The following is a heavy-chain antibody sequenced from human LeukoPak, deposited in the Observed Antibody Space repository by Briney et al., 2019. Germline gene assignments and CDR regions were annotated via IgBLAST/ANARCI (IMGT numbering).Heavy chain of an antibody. Sequence: KTGGSLRLSCAASGFTFSSYSMNWVRQAPGKGLEWVSSISSSSSYIYYADSVKGRFTISRDNAKNSLYLQMNSLRAEDTAVYYCARDVGSGIAAAGIWFDPWGQGTLVTVSS. D-gene: IGHD6-13*01. CDR1: GFTFSSYS. CDR2: ISSSSSYI. CDR3: ARDVGSGIAAAGIWFDP. J-gene: IGHJ5*02. V-gene: IGHV3-21*01.